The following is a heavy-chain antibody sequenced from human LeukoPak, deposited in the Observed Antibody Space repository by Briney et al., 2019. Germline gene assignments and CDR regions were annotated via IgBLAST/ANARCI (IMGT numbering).Heavy chain of an antibody. CDR2: TYYSGST. Sequence: SETLSLTCTVSGGSISSSSYYWGWIRQPPGKGLEWIGSTYYSGSTYYNPSLKSRVTISVDTSKNQFSLKLSSVTAADTAVYYCLGQGYSNDYWGQGTLVTVSS. CDR1: GGSISSSSYY. V-gene: IGHV4-39*01. J-gene: IGHJ4*02. D-gene: IGHD5-18*01. CDR3: LGQGYSNDY.